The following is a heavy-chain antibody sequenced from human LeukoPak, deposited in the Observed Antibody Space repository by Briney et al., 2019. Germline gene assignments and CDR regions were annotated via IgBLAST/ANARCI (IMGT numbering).Heavy chain of an antibody. CDR3: ARRRRLGRDFDFDY. CDR2: INHSGST. V-gene: IGHV4-34*01. Sequence: SETLSLTCGVYGWSFNAYYWSWIRQPPGKGLEWIGEINHSGSTNYNPSLKSRVTISVDTSKNQFSLKLSSVTAADTAVYYCARRRRLGRDFDFDYWGQGTLVTVSS. CDR1: GWSFNAYY. D-gene: IGHD3-3*01. J-gene: IGHJ4*02.